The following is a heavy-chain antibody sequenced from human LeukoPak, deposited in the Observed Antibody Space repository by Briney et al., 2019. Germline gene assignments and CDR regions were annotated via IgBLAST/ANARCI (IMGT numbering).Heavy chain of an antibody. V-gene: IGHV3-30*02. CDR3: AKAPPVITTYFDY. CDR2: IRYDGSNK. Sequence: PGGSLRLSCAASGFFFSDYYMSWIRQTPGKGLEWVAFIRYDGSNKYYADSVKGRFTISRDNSKNTLYLQMNSLRAEDTAVYYCAKAPPVITTYFDYWGQGTLVTVSS. CDR1: GFFFSDYY. J-gene: IGHJ4*02. D-gene: IGHD4/OR15-4a*01.